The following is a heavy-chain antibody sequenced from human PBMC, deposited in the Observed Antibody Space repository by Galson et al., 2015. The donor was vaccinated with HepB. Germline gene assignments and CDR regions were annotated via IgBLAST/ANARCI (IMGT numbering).Heavy chain of an antibody. Sequence: SLRLSCAASGFTFSSYWMSWVRQAPGKGLEWVANIKQDGSEKYYVDSVKGRFTISRDNAKNSLYLQMNSLRAEDTAVYYCARDLRQPLVPGYFDYWGQGTLVTVSS. CDR2: IKQDGSEK. CDR1: GFTFSSYW. D-gene: IGHD6-13*01. V-gene: IGHV3-7*03. CDR3: ARDLRQPLVPGYFDY. J-gene: IGHJ4*02.